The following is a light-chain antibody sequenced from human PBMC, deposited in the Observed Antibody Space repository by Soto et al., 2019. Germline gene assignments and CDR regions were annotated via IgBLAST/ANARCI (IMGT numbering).Light chain of an antibody. Sequence: SALTQPASVSGSPGQSITISCTGTSSDVGGYNSVSWYQQHPGKAPKLMIYDVSNRPSGVSNRFSGSKSGNTASLTISGLQAEDEADYYCSSYTSSSTLVFGTGTKLTVL. CDR3: SSYTSSSTLV. V-gene: IGLV2-14*01. CDR2: DVS. J-gene: IGLJ1*01. CDR1: SSDVGGYNS.